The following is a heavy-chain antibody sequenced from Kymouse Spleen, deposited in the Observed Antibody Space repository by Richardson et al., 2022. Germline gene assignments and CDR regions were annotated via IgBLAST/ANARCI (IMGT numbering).Heavy chain of an antibody. V-gene: IGHV4-34*01. Sequence: QVQLQQWGAGLLKPSETLSLTCAVYGGSFSGYYWSWIRQPPGKGLEWIGEINHSGSTNYNPSLKSRVTISVDTSKNQFSLKLSSVTAADTAVYYCARGGIAARPGVYYYYGMDVWGQGTTVTVSS. J-gene: IGHJ6*02. D-gene: IGHD6-6*01. CDR3: ARGGIAARPGVYYYYGMDV. CDR2: INHSGST. CDR1: GGSFSGYY.